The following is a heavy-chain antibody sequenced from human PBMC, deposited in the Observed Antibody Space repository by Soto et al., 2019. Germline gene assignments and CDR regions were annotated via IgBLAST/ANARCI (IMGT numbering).Heavy chain of an antibody. CDR2: ISYDGSNK. D-gene: IGHD2-2*01. Sequence: QVQLVESGGGVVQPGRSLRLSCAASGFTFSSYAMHWVRQAPGKGLEWVAVISYDGSNKYYADSVKGRFTISRDNSKNTLYLQMSSVRAEDTAVYYCARSVVPAARLGGSHWGQGTLVTVSS. CDR3: ARSVVPAARLGGSH. J-gene: IGHJ4*02. V-gene: IGHV3-30-3*01. CDR1: GFTFSSYA.